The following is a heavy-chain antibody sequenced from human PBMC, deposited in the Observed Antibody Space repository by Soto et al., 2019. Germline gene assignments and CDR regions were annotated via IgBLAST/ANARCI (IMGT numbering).Heavy chain of an antibody. CDR2: ISYDGSNK. J-gene: IGHJ4*02. CDR3: ARAPVYYDSTGIDY. Sequence: GGSLRLSCAASGLTFSSYAMHWVRQAPGKGLEWVAVISYDGSNKYYADSVKGRFTISRDNSKNTLYLQMNSLRAEDTAVYYCARAPVYYDSTGIDYWGQGTLATVSS. D-gene: IGHD3-22*01. V-gene: IGHV3-30-3*01. CDR1: GLTFSSYA.